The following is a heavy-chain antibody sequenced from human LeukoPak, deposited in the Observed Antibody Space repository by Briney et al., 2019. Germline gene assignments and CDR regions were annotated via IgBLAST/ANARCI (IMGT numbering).Heavy chain of an antibody. CDR1: GGSISSSNW. D-gene: IGHD3-22*01. J-gene: IGHJ4*02. V-gene: IGHV4-4*02. CDR2: IYHSGST. CDR3: ASHNYYDSRYADY. Sequence: SETLSLTCAVSGGSISSSNWWSWVRQPPGKGLEWIGEIYHSGSTNYNPSLKSRVTISVDKSKNQFSLKLSSVTAADTAVYYCASHNYYDSRYADYWGQGTLVTVSS.